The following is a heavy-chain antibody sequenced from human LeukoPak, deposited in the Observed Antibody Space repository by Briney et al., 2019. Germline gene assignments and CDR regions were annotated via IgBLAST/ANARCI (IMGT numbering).Heavy chain of an antibody. CDR1: GFTFSSYG. V-gene: IGHV3-30*18. CDR2: ISYDGSNK. J-gene: IGHJ3*02. Sequence: PGESLRLSCAASGFTFSSYGMHWVRQAPGKGLEWVAVISYDGSNKYYAGSVRGRFTISRDNSKNTLYLQMNSLRAEDTAVYYCAKDLDDILTGPGGVFDIWGQGTMVTVSS. CDR3: AKDLDDILTGPGGVFDI. D-gene: IGHD3-9*01.